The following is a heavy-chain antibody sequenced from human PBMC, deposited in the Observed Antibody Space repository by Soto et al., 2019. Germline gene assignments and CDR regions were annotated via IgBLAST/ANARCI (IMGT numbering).Heavy chain of an antibody. Sequence: SETLSLTCTVSGGSVSSGSYYWSWIRQPPGKGLEWIGYIYYSGSTNYNPSLKSRVTISVDTSKNQFSLKLSSVTAADTAVYYCARVRFAPDYYDSSGFSARFDPWGQGTLVTVSS. V-gene: IGHV4-61*01. CDR2: IYYSGST. CDR3: ARVRFAPDYYDSSGFSARFDP. D-gene: IGHD3-22*01. J-gene: IGHJ5*02. CDR1: GGSVSSGSYY.